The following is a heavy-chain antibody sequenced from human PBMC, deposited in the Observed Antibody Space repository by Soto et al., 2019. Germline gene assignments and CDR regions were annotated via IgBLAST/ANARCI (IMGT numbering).Heavy chain of an antibody. CDR3: PRPRVPKTRLEDNFDI. CDR2: IYPGDSDT. D-gene: IGHD2-15*01. J-gene: IGHJ3*02. V-gene: IGHV5-51*01. Sequence: VESLKISFKNSGYRFTTYVLSLVLQMPGKGLEYMGIIYPGDSDTRYSPSFQGQVTISAEKSISTAYLQWTSLKASDTAIYYCPRPRVPKTRLEDNFDIWGQGTMV. CDR1: GYRFTTYV.